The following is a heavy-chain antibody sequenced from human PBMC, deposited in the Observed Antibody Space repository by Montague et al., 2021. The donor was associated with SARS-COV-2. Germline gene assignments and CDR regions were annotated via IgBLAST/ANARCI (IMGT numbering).Heavy chain of an antibody. J-gene: IGHJ6*02. V-gene: IGHV4-59*08. D-gene: IGHD4-17*01. Sequence: SDTLSLTCSVSGGSMSSTYWSWVRQPPGKGLEWIGCIYYSGRAFXNPSLKSRVTISVDTSKNQFSLNLSSVTAADTAVYYCARLTVNYGALWGYYHGIDVWGQGTTVTVSS. CDR2: IYYSGRA. CDR1: GGSMSSTY. CDR3: ARLTVNYGALWGYYHGIDV.